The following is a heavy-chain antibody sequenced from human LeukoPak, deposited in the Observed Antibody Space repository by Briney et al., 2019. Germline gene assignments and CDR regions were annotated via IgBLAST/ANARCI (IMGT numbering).Heavy chain of an antibody. Sequence: SETLSLTCAVYGGSFSGYYWSWIRQPPGKGLELIGEINHSGSTNYNPSLKSRVTISVDTSKNQFSLKLSSVTAADTAVYYCARLTHRAYYYGSGSYYKVFDYWGQGTLVTVSS. D-gene: IGHD3-10*01. CDR1: GGSFSGYY. CDR3: ARLTHRAYYYGSGSYYKVFDY. J-gene: IGHJ4*02. CDR2: INHSGST. V-gene: IGHV4-34*01.